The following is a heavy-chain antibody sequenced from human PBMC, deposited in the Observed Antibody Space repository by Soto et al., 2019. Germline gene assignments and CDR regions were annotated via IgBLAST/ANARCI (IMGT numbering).Heavy chain of an antibody. J-gene: IGHJ5*02. CDR2: ISAYNGNT. V-gene: IGHV1-18*01. CDR1: GYAFTSYG. CDR3: ASGAAGISRSNVWFDP. Sequence: ASVKVSWKAAGYAFTSYGISWVRQAPGQGLEWMGWISAYNGNTNYAQKLQGRVTMTTGTSTSTAYMELRSLRSDDTAVYYCASGAAGISRSNVWFDPWGQGTLVTVSS. D-gene: IGHD6-13*01.